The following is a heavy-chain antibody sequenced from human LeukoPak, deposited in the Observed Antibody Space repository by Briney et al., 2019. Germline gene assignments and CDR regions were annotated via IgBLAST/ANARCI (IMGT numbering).Heavy chain of an antibody. Sequence: GGSLRLSCAASGFSFINVWMIWVRQAPGKGLEWVGRIKSKADGGMPDYAAPARGRLTIPRYESKTWMYPHLNLLKPPGTAVHYCPAFYHEYSPCGGRGTLVTVSS. V-gene: IGHV3-15*01. J-gene: IGHJ4*02. D-gene: IGHD2/OR15-2a*01. CDR3: PAFYHEYSPC. CDR2: IKSKADGGMP. CDR1: GFSFINVW.